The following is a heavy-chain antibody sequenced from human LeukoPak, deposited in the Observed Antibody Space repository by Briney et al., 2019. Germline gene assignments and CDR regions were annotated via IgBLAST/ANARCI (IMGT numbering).Heavy chain of an antibody. CDR3: ARGDSSGWSSNDY. CDR2: INPNSGGT. D-gene: IGHD6-19*01. V-gene: IGHV1-2*04. J-gene: IGHJ4*02. Sequence: ASVKVSCKASGCTFTGYYIHWVRQAPGQGLGWMGWINPNSGGTNYAQKFQGWVTMTRDTSISTAYMELSRLRSDDTAVYYCARGDSSGWSSNDYWGQGTLVTVSS. CDR1: GCTFTGYY.